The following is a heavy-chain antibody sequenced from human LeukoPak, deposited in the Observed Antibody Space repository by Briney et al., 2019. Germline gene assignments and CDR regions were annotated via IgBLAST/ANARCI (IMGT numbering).Heavy chain of an antibody. CDR3: ARDGDYAWFDP. Sequence: GGSLRLSCAASGFTFSSYSMNWVRQAPGKGLEWVSSISGSSSYIYYADSVKGRFTISRDNAKNSLYLQMNSLRAEDTAVYYCARDGDYAWFDPWGQGTLVTVSS. V-gene: IGHV3-21*01. CDR1: GFTFSSYS. CDR2: ISGSSSYI. D-gene: IGHD4-17*01. J-gene: IGHJ5*02.